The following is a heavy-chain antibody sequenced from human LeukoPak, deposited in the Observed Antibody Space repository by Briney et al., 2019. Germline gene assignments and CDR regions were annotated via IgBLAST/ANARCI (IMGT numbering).Heavy chain of an antibody. V-gene: IGHV1-46*01. D-gene: IGHD4-17*01. CDR1: GYTFTSYY. CDR2: VSPSGAT. J-gene: IGHJ4*02. CDR3: AKDSGAYGPDY. Sequence: ASVKVSCKASGYTFTSYYMHWVRQAPGQGLEWMGQVSPSGATTYAQKFRGRVIMTRDTSTSTLNMEPSDLTSEDTAVYHCAKDSGAYGPDYWGQGTLLTVSS.